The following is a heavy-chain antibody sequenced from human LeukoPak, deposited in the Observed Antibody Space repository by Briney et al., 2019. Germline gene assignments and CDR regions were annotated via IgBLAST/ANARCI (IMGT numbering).Heavy chain of an antibody. CDR2: ISSSGSSI. CDR3: ARDSHKFDSSGYYPDAFDI. D-gene: IGHD3-22*01. Sequence: GGSLRLSCAASGLTFSSYEMNWVRQAPGKGLEWVSYISSSGSSIYYADSVKGRFTISRDNAKKSLYLQMHSLRAEDTAGCYCARDSHKFDSSGYYPDAFDIWGQGTMVTVSS. V-gene: IGHV3-48*03. J-gene: IGHJ3*02. CDR1: GLTFSSYE.